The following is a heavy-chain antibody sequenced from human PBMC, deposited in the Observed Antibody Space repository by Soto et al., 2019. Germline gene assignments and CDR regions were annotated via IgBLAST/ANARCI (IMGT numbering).Heavy chain of an antibody. J-gene: IGHJ4*02. CDR1: GGSISSGDYY. Sequence: SETLYLTCTVSGGSISSGDYYWSWIRQPPGKGLEWIGYIYYSGSTSFNPSLESRVAMSVDTSKNHFSLNLSSVTAADMAVYYCAREGSYSAYNFAHGIQLWSFDFWGQGALVTVSS. V-gene: IGHV4-61*03. CDR2: IYYSGST. CDR3: AREGSYSAYNFAHGIQLWSFDF. D-gene: IGHD5-12*01.